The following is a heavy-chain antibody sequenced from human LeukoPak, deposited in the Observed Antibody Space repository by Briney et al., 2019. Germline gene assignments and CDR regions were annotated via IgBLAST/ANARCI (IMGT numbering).Heavy chain of an antibody. CDR3: ARDYSSYFDY. V-gene: IGHV3-30-3*01. CDR1: GFTFSNYG. D-gene: IGHD3-22*01. J-gene: IGHJ4*02. CDR2: ISYDGSNE. Sequence: PGGSLRLSCAASGFTFSNYGIHWVRQAPGKGLEWVAVISYDGSNEYYADSVKGRFTISRDNSKNTLYLQMNSLRAEDTAVYYCARDYSSYFDYWGQGTLVTVSS.